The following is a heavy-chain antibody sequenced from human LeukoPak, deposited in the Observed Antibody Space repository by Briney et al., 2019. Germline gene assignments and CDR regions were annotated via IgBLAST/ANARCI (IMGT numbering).Heavy chain of an antibody. Sequence: ASVKVSCKASGYTFTGYYMHWVRQAPGQGLEWLGWINPNSGGTNYAQKFQGRVTMTRDTSISTAYMELSRLSSDDTAVYYCARDAGVTIFGVVIYYFVYWGQGTLVTVSS. V-gene: IGHV1-2*02. D-gene: IGHD3-3*01. J-gene: IGHJ4*02. CDR1: GYTFTGYY. CDR2: INPNSGGT. CDR3: ARDAGVTIFGVVIYYFVY.